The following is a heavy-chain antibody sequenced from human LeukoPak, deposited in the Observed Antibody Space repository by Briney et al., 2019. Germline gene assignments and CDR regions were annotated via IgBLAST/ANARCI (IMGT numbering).Heavy chain of an antibody. CDR2: IYYSGST. CDR3: ARVETVATVTTQTFDY. J-gene: IGHJ4*02. CDR1: GGSISSSSYY. Sequence: SETLSLTCTVSGGSISSSSYYWGWIRQPPGKGLEWIGSIYYSGSTYYNPSLKSRVTISVDTSKNQFSLKLSSVTAADTAVYYCARVETVATVTTQTFDYWGQGTLVTVSS. D-gene: IGHD4-17*01. V-gene: IGHV4-39*07.